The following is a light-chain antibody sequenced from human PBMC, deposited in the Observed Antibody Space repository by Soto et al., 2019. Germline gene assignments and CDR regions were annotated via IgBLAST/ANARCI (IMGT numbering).Light chain of an antibody. CDR2: AAS. J-gene: IGKJ4*01. Sequence: DIQMTQSPSSLSASVGDRVTITCRASQSISSYLNWYQQKPGKAPKLLIYAASSLQSGVPSRFICSGSGTDFTLTISSLQPEDFATYYCQQSDSTPLSFGGGTKVEIK. CDR1: QSISSY. CDR3: QQSDSTPLS. V-gene: IGKV1-39*01.